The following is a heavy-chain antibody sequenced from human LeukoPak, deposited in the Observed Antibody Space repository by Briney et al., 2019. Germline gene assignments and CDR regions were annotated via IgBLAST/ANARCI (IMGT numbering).Heavy chain of an antibody. CDR3: ARDLGGYSGYGDY. CDR2: IKQDGSEK. D-gene: IGHD5-12*01. J-gene: IGHJ4*02. CDR1: GFTFSSYW. V-gene: IGHV3-7*01. Sequence: GGSLRLSCAASGFTFSSYWMSWVRQAPGKGLEWVANIKQDGSEKYYVDSVKGRFTISRDNAKNSLYLQMNSLRAEDTAVYYCARDLGGYSGYGDYWGQGTLVTVSS.